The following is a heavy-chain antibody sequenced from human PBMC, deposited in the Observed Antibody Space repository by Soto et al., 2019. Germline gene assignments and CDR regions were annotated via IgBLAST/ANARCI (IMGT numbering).Heavy chain of an antibody. CDR2: IKPDGSQK. CDR1: GFTFSSYA. J-gene: IGHJ3*02. V-gene: IGHV3-7*04. Sequence: GGSLRLSCAASGFTFSSYAMSWVRQAPGKGLEWVANIKPDGSQKWYVDSVKGRFTISRDNAKKSLYLQMNSLRAEDTAVYYCARGDYYDSSGPFSDAFDIWGQGTMVTVS. D-gene: IGHD3-22*01. CDR3: ARGDYYDSSGPFSDAFDI.